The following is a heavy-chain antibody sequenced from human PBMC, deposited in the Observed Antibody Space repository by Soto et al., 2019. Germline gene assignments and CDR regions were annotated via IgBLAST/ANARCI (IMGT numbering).Heavy chain of an antibody. CDR1: GVSIGSHY. J-gene: IGHJ4*01. CDR2: INYSGNI. Sequence: SEPLSLTSTVSGVSIGSHYGSWIRQPPGKGLEWIGYINYSGNINNNPSLKSRVTISTDTSKNQFSLKLTSVTAADTAVFYCARGKQSSASFFYFWGHGTLVTVSS. V-gene: IGHV4-59*11. CDR3: ARGKQSSASFFYF. D-gene: IGHD6-19*01.